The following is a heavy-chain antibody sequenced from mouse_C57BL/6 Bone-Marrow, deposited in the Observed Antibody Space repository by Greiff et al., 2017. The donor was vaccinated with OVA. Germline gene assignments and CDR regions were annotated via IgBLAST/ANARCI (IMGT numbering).Heavy chain of an antibody. CDR2: IHPNSGST. J-gene: IGHJ3*01. D-gene: IGHD1-1*01. V-gene: IGHV1-64*01. CDR1: GYTFTSYW. CDR3: TRSRLLPSFAY. Sequence: VQLQQPGAELVKPGASVKLSCKASGYTFTSYWMHWVKQRPGQGLEWIGMIHPNSGSTNYNEKFKSKATLTVYKSSSTAYMQLSSLTSEDSAVYYCTRSRLLPSFAYWGQGALVTVSA.